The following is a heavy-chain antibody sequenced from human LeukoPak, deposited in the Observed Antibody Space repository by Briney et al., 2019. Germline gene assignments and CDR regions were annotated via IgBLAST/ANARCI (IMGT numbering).Heavy chain of an antibody. Sequence: GGSLRLSCATSGFTFSSYAMHWVRQAPGKGLEWVALISYDGTNQYYADSVKGRFIISRDNSKNTLYLQLNSLRLEDTAVYYCTLTTFGVVYYFDYWGQGTLVTVSS. CDR2: ISYDGTNQ. D-gene: IGHD1/OR15-1a*01. J-gene: IGHJ4*02. V-gene: IGHV3-30*04. CDR1: GFTFSSYA. CDR3: TLTTFGVVYYFDY.